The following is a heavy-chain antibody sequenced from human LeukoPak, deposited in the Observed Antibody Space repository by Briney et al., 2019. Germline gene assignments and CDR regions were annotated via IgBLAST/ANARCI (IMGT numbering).Heavy chain of an antibody. D-gene: IGHD3-10*01. CDR3: ARGQANRLLWVGESLSNINPFDY. CDR1: GGSISSSNW. V-gene: IGHV4-4*02. J-gene: IGHJ4*02. Sequence: SETLSLTCAVSGGSISSSNWWSWVRQPPGKGLEWIGEIYHSGSTNYNPSLKSRVTISVDTSKNQFSLKLSSVTAADTAVYYCARGQANRLLWVGESLSNINPFDYWGQGTLVTVSS. CDR2: IYHSGST.